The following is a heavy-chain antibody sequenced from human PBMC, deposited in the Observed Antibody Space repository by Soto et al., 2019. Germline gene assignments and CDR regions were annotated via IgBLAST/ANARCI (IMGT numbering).Heavy chain of an antibody. CDR3: AREGVGATFDY. V-gene: IGHV3-7*01. CDR1: GFSFRIYW. D-gene: IGHD1-26*01. CDR2: IKQDGSEK. J-gene: IGHJ4*02. Sequence: GGSLRLSCAASGFSFRIYWMHWVRQAPGKGLEWVANIKQDGSEKYYVDSVKGRFTISRENAKNSLYLQMNSLRAEDTAVYYCAREGVGATFDYWGQGTPVTVSS.